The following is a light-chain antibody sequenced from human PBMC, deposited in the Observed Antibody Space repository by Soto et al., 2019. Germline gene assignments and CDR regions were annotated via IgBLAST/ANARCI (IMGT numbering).Light chain of an antibody. CDR1: QSVSSSY. CDR2: GAS. Sequence: EKVLTQAAGAPLISPGEKATPPSRGRQSVSSSYLAWYQQKPGQAPRLLLYGASSRATGIPDRFSGSGSGTDFTLTISRLEPEDFAVYYCQQYGSSPRTFGQGTKVDIK. CDR3: QQYGSSPRT. J-gene: IGKJ1*01. V-gene: IGKV3-20*01.